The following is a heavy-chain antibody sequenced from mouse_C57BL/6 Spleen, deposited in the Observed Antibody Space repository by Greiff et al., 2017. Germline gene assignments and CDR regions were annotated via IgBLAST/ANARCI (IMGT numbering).Heavy chain of an antibody. CDR2: ISGGGGNT. Sequence: DVKLVESGGGLVKPGGSLKLSCAASGFTFSSYTMSWVRQTPEKRLEWVATISGGGGNTYYPDSVKGRFTISRDNAKNTLYLQMSSLRSEDTALYYCARHGGYYAYFDYWGQGTTLTVSS. CDR1: GFTFSSYT. CDR3: ARHGGYYAYFDY. V-gene: IGHV5-9*01. D-gene: IGHD1-1*01. J-gene: IGHJ2*01.